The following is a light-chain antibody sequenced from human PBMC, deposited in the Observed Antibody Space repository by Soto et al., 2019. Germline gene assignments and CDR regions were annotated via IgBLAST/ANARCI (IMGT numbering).Light chain of an antibody. Sequence: QSALTQPRSVSGSPGQSVTSSCTGTGSGLGHYNSVLWYQYHPSKAPKLIIFDVSERPAGVPDRFSGSKSANTASLTISGLQVEDEAEYYCCSYAGSYVYVFGTGTKLTVL. V-gene: IGLV2-11*01. J-gene: IGLJ1*01. CDR2: DVS. CDR3: CSYAGSYVYV. CDR1: GSGLGHYNS.